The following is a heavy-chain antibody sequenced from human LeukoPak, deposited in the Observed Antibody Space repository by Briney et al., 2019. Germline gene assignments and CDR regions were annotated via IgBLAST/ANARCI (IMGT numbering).Heavy chain of an antibody. V-gene: IGHV1-2*02. CDR2: INPNSGAT. J-gene: IGHJ4*02. D-gene: IGHD1-20*01. Sequence: ASVKVSCKASGYTFTSNYIHWVRQAPGQGLEWMGWINPNSGATDYAQKFRGRVTMTGDTPISTAYMELSRLRSDDTAVYYCARGYNWNYFDYWGQGTLVTVSS. CDR3: ARGYNWNYFDY. CDR1: GYTFTSNY.